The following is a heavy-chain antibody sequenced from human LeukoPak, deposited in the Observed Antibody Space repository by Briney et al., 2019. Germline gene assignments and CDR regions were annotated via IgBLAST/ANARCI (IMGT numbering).Heavy chain of an antibody. V-gene: IGHV4-39*01. J-gene: IGHJ5*02. CDR1: GFIFSSYG. CDR2: IYDSGST. CDR3: ARHYGP. Sequence: GSLRLSCAASGFIFSSYGMNWVRQTPGKGLEWIGSIYDSGSTYYNPSLKSRVTISVDTSKNQFSLKLNSVTAADTAVYYCARHYGPWGQGTLVTVSS. D-gene: IGHD3-10*01.